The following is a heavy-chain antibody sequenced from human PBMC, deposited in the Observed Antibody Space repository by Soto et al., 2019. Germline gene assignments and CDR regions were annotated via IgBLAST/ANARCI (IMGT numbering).Heavy chain of an antibody. CDR1: GFSLSTRGVG. D-gene: IGHD5-12*01. V-gene: IGHV2-5*02. J-gene: IGHJ4*02. CDR2: IFWDDDK. Sequence: QITLKESGPPLVKPTQTLTLTCSFSGFSLSTRGVGVGWIRQPPGKALEWLALIFWDDDKWYSPSLRSRLTITEDTSKNQLVPTMTNMDPVDTDTYYCAHRSRGYAYYFDQWGQGTLVTFSS. CDR3: AHRSRGYAYYFDQ.